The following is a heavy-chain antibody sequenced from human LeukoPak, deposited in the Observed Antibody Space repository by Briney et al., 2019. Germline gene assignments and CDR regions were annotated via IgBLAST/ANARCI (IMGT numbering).Heavy chain of an antibody. CDR1: GYTFTGYY. CDR3: AFTSSSWYDLEY. V-gene: IGHV1-2*04. CDR2: INPNSGGT. J-gene: IGHJ4*02. D-gene: IGHD6-13*01. Sequence: ASVKVSCKASGYTFTGYYMHWVRQAPGQGLEWMGWINPNSGGTNYAQKFQGWVTMTRDTSISTAYMELSRLRSDDTAVYYCAFTSSSWYDLEYWGQGTLVTVSS.